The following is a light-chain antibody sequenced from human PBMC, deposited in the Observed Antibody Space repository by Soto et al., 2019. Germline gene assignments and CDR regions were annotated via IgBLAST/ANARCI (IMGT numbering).Light chain of an antibody. V-gene: IGKV3-20*01. CDR1: QSVAANY. CDR3: QQYVTSPIT. J-gene: IGKJ5*01. CDR2: GAS. Sequence: EIVLTQSPGTLSLSPGERATLSCRASQSVAANYLAWYQQKPGQAPRLLIYGASSRATGIPDRLSGSGSGTDFTLTISRREPEDFAVYYCQQYVTSPITFGQGTRRKIK.